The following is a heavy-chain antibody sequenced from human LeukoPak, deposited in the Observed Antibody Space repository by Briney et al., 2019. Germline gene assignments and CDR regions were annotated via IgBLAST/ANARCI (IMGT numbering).Heavy chain of an antibody. J-gene: IGHJ6*03. V-gene: IGHV5-51*01. CDR1: GYSFTSYW. CDR2: IYPGDSDT. D-gene: IGHD6-19*01. Sequence: PGESLKISCKGSGYSFTSYWIGWVRQMPGKGLEWMGIIYPGDSDTRYSPSFQGQVTISADRSISTAYLQWSSLKASDTAMYYCARHRGEIAVAGTTSYYYYYMDVWGKGTTVTVSS. CDR3: ARHRGEIAVAGTTSYYYYYMDV.